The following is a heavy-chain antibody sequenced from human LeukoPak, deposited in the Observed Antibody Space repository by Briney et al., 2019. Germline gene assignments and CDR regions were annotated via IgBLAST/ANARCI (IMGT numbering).Heavy chain of an antibody. Sequence: ASVKVSCKASGGTFSSYAISWVRQAPGQGLEWMGGIIPIFGTANYAQKFQGRVTMTTDTSTSTAYMELRSLRSDDTAVYYCARDGIIMGRGVRYFDYWGQGTLVTVSS. CDR2: IIPIFGTA. V-gene: IGHV1-69*05. CDR1: GGTFSSYA. CDR3: ARDGIIMGRGVRYFDY. J-gene: IGHJ4*02. D-gene: IGHD3-10*01.